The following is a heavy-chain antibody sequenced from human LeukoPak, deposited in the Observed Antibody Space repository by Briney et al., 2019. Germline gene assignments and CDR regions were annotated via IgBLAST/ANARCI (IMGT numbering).Heavy chain of an antibody. CDR1: GFTFSTYE. CDR2: ISSNGGRK. J-gene: IGHJ4*02. V-gene: IGHV3-30*04. D-gene: IGHD3-22*01. CDR3: ARQEARDYYYEGLDY. Sequence: TGGSLRLSCAASGFTFSTYEINWVRQAPGKGLEWVALISSNGGRKDYADSVKGRFTIDRDNSKNTVYLQMNSLRPDDTAIYFCARQEARDYYYEGLDYWGQGNLVTVSS.